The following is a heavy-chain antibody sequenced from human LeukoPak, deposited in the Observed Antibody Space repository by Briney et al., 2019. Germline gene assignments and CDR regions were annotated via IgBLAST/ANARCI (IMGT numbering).Heavy chain of an antibody. Sequence: SETLSLTCTVSGGSISSGGYYWSWIRQPPGKGLEWIGYIYHSGSTYYNPSLKSRVTISVDRSKNQFSLKLSSVTAADTAVYYCARVGDMVRGVTAVFDYWAREPWSPSPQ. CDR1: GGSISSGGYY. CDR2: IYHSGST. J-gene: IGHJ4*02. V-gene: IGHV4-30-2*01. D-gene: IGHD3-10*01. CDR3: ARVGDMVRGVTAVFDY.